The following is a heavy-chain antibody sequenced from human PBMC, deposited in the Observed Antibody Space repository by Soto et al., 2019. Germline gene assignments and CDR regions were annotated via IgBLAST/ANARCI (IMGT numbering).Heavy chain of an antibody. Sequence: SETLSLTCTVSGGSISSYYWSWIRQPPGKGLEWIGYIYYSGSTNYCPSLKRRVTISADTSKNQFSLKLSSVTAADTAVYYCARDLRGSTGCFGPWGQGTLVTVSS. V-gene: IGHV4-59*01. CDR2: IYYSGST. CDR1: GGSISSYY. CDR3: ARDLRGSTGCFGP. J-gene: IGHJ5*02. D-gene: IGHD1-7*01.